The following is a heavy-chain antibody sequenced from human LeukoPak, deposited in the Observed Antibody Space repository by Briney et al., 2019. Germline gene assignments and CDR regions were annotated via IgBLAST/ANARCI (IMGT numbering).Heavy chain of an antibody. CDR1: GFTFSSYW. CDR3: ARDPWGDRRRYYFDY. J-gene: IGHJ4*02. CDR2: IKQDGSEK. D-gene: IGHD3-16*01. V-gene: IGHV3-7*01. Sequence: GGSLRLSCAASGFTFSSYWMSWVRQAPGKGLEWVANIKQDGSEKYYVDSVKGRFTISRDNAKNSLYLQMNSLRAEDTAVYYCARDPWGDRRRYYFDYWGQGTLVTVSS.